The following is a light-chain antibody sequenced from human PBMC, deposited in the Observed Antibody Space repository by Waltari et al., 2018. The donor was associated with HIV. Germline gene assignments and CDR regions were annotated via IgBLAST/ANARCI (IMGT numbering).Light chain of an antibody. CDR3: VLYMGTGIWV. CDR2: STN. J-gene: IGLJ3*02. Sequence: QTVVTQEPSFSVSPGGTVTLTCGLRSGSVSTNYYPSWYQQTPGQAPRTLIHSTNTRSSGVPDRFSGSILGNKAALTITGAQEDDESDYYCVLYMGTGIWVFGGGTKLTVL. V-gene: IGLV8-61*01. CDR1: SGSVSTNYY.